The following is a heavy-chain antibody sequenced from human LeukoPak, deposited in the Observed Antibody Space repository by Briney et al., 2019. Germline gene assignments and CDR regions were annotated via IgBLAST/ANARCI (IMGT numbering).Heavy chain of an antibody. CDR3: ILVSD. J-gene: IGHJ4*02. CDR1: GFTISNAW. CDR2: IKPKADGGTT. Sequence: GECLRLSCAVSGFTISNAWMNWIRQAPGKGLEWGGLIKPKADGGTTDYAAPVKGRFTISRDDLKNTLYLHMNSLQSEDTGIYYCILVSDWGQGTLVTVSS. D-gene: IGHD4-23*01. V-gene: IGHV3-15*01.